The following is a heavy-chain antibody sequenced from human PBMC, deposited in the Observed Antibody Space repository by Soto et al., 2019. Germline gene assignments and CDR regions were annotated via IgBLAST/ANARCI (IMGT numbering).Heavy chain of an antibody. J-gene: IGHJ6*02. CDR1: GFSYSSYA. V-gene: IGHV3-30-3*01. D-gene: IGHD6-13*01. CDR3: ARLAYSSSFYWGNGMDV. Sequence: LRLSCAASGFSYSSYAMNWVRQAPGKGLEWVAVISFDGTYKNYVDSVKGRFTISRDNFKNTVSLQMNSLRAEDTAVFYCARLAYSSSFYWGNGMDVWGQGTTVTVSS. CDR2: ISFDGTYK.